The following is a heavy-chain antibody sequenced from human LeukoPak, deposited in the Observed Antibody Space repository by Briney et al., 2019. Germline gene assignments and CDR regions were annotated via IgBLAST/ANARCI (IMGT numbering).Heavy chain of an antibody. D-gene: IGHD4-17*01. V-gene: IGHV4-59*01. CDR3: ASLTTVTQGYFDS. Sequence: SETLSLTCTVSGGSISSYSWNWIRQPPGKGLEWIGHIHYSGNSNYNPSLKSRVTISVDTSKNQLSLKLSSGTAADTAVYYCASLTTVTQGYFDSWGQGTLVTVSS. J-gene: IGHJ4*02. CDR1: GGSISSYS. CDR2: IHYSGNS.